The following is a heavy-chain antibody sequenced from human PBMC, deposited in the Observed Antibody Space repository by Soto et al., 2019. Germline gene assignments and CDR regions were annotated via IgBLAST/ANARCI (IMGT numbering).Heavy chain of an antibody. Sequence: ASVKVSCKASGGTFSSYAISWVRQAPGQGLEWMGGIIPIFGTANYAQKFQGRVTITANKSTSTVYMELSSLRSEDTAVYYCARNVLRYFDWLSSTDYWGQGTLVTVSS. V-gene: IGHV1-69*06. CDR3: ARNVLRYFDWLSSTDY. CDR2: IIPIFGTA. D-gene: IGHD3-9*01. J-gene: IGHJ4*02. CDR1: GGTFSSYA.